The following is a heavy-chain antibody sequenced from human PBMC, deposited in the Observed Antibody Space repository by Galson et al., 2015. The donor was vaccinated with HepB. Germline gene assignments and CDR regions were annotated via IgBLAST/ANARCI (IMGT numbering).Heavy chain of an antibody. CDR1: GFTVSSNY. Sequence: SLRLSCAASGFTVSSNYMSWVRQAPGKGLEWVSVIYSGGSTYYADSVKGRFTISRDNSKNTLYLQMNSLRAEDTAVYYCARVVATRRYCSSTSCYGGHYYYYYMDVWGKGTTVTVSS. V-gene: IGHV3-66*01. CDR3: ARVVATRRYCSSTSCYGGHYYYYYMDV. J-gene: IGHJ6*03. D-gene: IGHD2-2*01. CDR2: IYSGGST.